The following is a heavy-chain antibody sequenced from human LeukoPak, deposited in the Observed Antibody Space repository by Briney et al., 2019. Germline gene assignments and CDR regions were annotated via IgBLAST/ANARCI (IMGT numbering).Heavy chain of an antibody. CDR1: GFTLSSYR. V-gene: IGHV3-48*04. CDR3: ARDFWSGYPVDY. CDR2: ISSSSSTI. D-gene: IGHD3-3*01. Sequence: PGGSLRLSCAASGFTLSSYRMNWVRQAPGKGLEWVSYISSSSSTIYYADSVKGRFPISRDNDKNTLYLQMNSLRAQDTAVYYCARDFWSGYPVDYWGQGTLVTVSS. J-gene: IGHJ4*02.